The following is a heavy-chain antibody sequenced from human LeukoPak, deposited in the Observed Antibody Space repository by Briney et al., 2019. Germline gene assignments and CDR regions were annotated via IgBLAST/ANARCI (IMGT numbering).Heavy chain of an antibody. CDR2: MNPNSGNT. V-gene: IGHV1-8*01. Sequence: GASVKVSCKASGYTFTSYDINWVRQATGQGLEWMGWMNPNSGNTGYAQKFQGRVTMTRNTSISTAYMELSSLRSEDTAVYYCARKLIAVAGTNYYYYGMDVWGQGTTVTVSS. CDR1: GYTFTSYD. CDR3: ARKLIAVAGTNYYYYGMDV. D-gene: IGHD6-19*01. J-gene: IGHJ6*02.